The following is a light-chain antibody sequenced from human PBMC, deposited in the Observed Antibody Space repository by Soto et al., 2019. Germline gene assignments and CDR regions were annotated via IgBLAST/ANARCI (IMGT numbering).Light chain of an antibody. CDR3: QQRSN. J-gene: IGKJ5*01. V-gene: IGKV3-11*01. CDR2: DAS. Sequence: TQSPGTLALSPGEGATLSCRASQSLSGRYLAWYQQKPGQAPRLLIYDASNRATGIPARFSGSGSGTDFTLTISSLEPEDFAVYYCQQRSNFGQGTRLEI. CDR1: QSLSGRY.